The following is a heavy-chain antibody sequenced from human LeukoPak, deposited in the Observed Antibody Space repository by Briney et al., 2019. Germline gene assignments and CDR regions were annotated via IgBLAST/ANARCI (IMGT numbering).Heavy chain of an antibody. CDR2: ISYDASNK. V-gene: IGHV3-30-3*01. D-gene: IGHD3-3*01. J-gene: IGHJ4*02. CDR3: ARDPLRFLEWLHLDY. CDR1: GFTFSSYA. Sequence: GRSLRLSCAASGFTFSSYAMHWVRQAPGKGLEWVAVISYDASNKYYADSVKGRFTISRDNSKNTLYLQMNSLRAEDTAVYYCARDPLRFLEWLHLDYWGQGTLVTVSS.